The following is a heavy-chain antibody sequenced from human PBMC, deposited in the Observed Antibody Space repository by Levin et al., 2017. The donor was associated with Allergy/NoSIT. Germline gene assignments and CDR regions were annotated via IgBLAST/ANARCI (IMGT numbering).Heavy chain of an antibody. CDR3: ARGDYSNLYYYNYYMDV. V-gene: IGHV4-59*01. Sequence: RPSETLSLTCTVSGGSISSYYWSWIRQPPGKGLEWIGYIYYSGSTNHNPSLKSRVTISVDTSKNEFSLKLSSVTAADTAVYYCARGDYSNLYYYNYYMDVWGKGTTVTVSS. J-gene: IGHJ6*03. CDR1: GGSISSYY. CDR2: IYYSGST. D-gene: IGHD4-11*01.